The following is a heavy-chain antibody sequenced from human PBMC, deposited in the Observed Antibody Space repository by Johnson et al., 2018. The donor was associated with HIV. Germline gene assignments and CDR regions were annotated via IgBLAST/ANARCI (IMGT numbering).Heavy chain of an antibody. CDR2: ISSSGDII. Sequence: VQLVESGGGVVQPGRSLRLSCAASGFTFSSYAMHWVRQAPGKGLEWLSFISSSGDIIRYADSVKGRFTISRDNAKNSLILQMNSLRDEDTAVYYCARRTVTALVDIWGQGTLGTVSS. CDR1: GFTFSSYA. J-gene: IGHJ3*02. V-gene: IGHV3-48*02. CDR3: ARRTVTALVDI. D-gene: IGHD4-17*01.